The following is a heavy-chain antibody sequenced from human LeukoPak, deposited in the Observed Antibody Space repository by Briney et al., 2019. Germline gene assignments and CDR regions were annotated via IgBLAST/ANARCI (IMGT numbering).Heavy chain of an antibody. CDR2: ISYDGSNK. CDR1: GFTFSSYG. V-gene: IGHV3-30*03. Sequence: PGGSLRLSCAASGFTFSSYGMHWVRQAPGKGLEWVAVISYDGSNKYYADSAKGRFTISRDNSKNTLYLQMNSLRAEDTAVYYCARESAPSIAAGLVWFDPWGQGTLVTVSS. CDR3: ARESAPSIAAGLVWFDP. J-gene: IGHJ5*02. D-gene: IGHD6-13*01.